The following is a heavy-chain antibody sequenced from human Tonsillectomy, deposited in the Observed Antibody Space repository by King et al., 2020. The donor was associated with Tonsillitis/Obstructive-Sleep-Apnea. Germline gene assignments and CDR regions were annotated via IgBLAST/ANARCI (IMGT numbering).Heavy chain of an antibody. J-gene: IGHJ6*03. CDR1: GGSISSYY. V-gene: IGHV4-59*01. Sequence: PLQESGPGLVKPSETLSLTCTVSGGSISSYYWSWIRQPPGKGLEWIGYIYYSGSTNYNPSLKSRVTISVDTSKNQFSLKLSSVTAADTAVYYCARDPPDCSGGSCYYYYMDVWGKGTTVTVSS. CDR2: IYYSGST. D-gene: IGHD2-15*01. CDR3: ARDPPDCSGGSCYYYYMDV.